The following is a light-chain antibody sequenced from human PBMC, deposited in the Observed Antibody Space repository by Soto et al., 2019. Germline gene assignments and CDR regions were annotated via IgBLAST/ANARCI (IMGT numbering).Light chain of an antibody. Sequence: EIVLTQSPCTLSLCPGERASLSCRASQSVSSSYLAWYQQKPGQAPRLLIYGASSRATGIPDRFSGSGSGTDFTLTISDVQPEDFALYYCHQRQSRPRTFGQGTKVDIK. V-gene: IGKV3D-20*02. CDR2: GAS. CDR3: HQRQSRPRT. J-gene: IGKJ1*01. CDR1: QSVSSSY.